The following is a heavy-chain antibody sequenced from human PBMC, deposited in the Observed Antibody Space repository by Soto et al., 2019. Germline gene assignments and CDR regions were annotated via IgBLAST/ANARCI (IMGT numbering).Heavy chain of an antibody. D-gene: IGHD4-17*01. CDR1: GFTFNTYS. Sequence: GGSLRLSCEASGFTFNTYSMHWVRQPPGKGLEWLAAIWYDGTQKYYADSVKGRFIISRDNSKKTLYLEMNSLRAEDTAVYYCARAGGTTVTGLWHFDSWGQGTLVTVSS. CDR2: IWYDGTQK. J-gene: IGHJ4*02. CDR3: ARAGGTTVTGLWHFDS. V-gene: IGHV3-33*01.